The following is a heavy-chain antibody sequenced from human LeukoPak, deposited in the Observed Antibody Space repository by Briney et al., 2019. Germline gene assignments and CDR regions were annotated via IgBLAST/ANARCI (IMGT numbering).Heavy chain of an antibody. D-gene: IGHD3-10*01. Sequence: ASVKVSCKASGYTFTSYGISWVRQAPGQGLEWMGWISAYNGNTNYAQKLQGRVTMTRNTSISTAYMELSSLRSEDTAVYYCARKEGLLWFGELLDWFDPWGQGTLVTVSS. CDR1: GYTFTSYG. CDR2: ISAYNGNT. J-gene: IGHJ5*02. V-gene: IGHV1-18*01. CDR3: ARKEGLLWFGELLDWFDP.